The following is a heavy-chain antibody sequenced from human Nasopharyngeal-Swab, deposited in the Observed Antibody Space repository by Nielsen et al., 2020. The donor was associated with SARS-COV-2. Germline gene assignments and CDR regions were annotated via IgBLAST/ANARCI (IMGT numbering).Heavy chain of an antibody. V-gene: IGHV4-59*13. J-gene: IGHJ5*02. D-gene: IGHD2-15*01. CDR2: IYYSGST. Sequence: SETLSLTCTVSGGSISSYYWSWIRQPPGKGLEWIGYIYYSGSTNYNPSLKSRVTISVDTSKNQFSLKLSSVTAADTAVYYCARGGRYCSGGSCLLNWFDPWGQGTLVTVSS. CDR1: GGSISSYY. CDR3: ARGGRYCSGGSCLLNWFDP.